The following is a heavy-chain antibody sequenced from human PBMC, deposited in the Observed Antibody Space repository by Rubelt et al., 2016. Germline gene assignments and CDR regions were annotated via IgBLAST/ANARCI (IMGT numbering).Heavy chain of an antibody. CDR3: ARVGPVIGIDY. J-gene: IGHJ4*02. D-gene: IGHD3-16*02. Sequence: QLQLQESGPGLVKPSETLSLTCTVSGGSISSSSYYWGWIRQPPGKGLEWIGSIYYSGSTYYNPSLKSRVTISVDTSKNQFSLKLSAVTAADTAVYYCARVGPVIGIDYWGQGTLVTVSS. CDR1: GGSISSSSYY. V-gene: IGHV4-39*01. CDR2: IYYSGST.